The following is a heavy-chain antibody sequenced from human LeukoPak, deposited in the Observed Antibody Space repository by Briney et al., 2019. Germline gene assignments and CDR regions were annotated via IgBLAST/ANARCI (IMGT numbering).Heavy chain of an antibody. D-gene: IGHD1-26*01. V-gene: IGHV4-39*07. CDR1: GGSLSSSSYY. J-gene: IGHJ4*02. CDR2: IYYSGST. Sequence: SETLSLTCTVSGGSLSSSSYYWGWIRQPPGKGLEWIGSIYYSGSTYYNPSLKSRVTISVDTSKNQFSLKLSSVTAADTAVYYCARVTGIVGATSDYWGQGTLVTVSS. CDR3: ARVTGIVGATSDY.